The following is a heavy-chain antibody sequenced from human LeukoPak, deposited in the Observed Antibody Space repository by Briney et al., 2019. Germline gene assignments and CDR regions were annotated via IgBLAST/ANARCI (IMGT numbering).Heavy chain of an antibody. Sequence: GGSLRLSCAASGFTFSSYEMNWVRQAPGKGLEWVSYISSSGTTIYYADSVKGRFTISRDNAKNSLYLQMNSLRAEDTAVYYCARRYCSSTSCLIDYWGQGLQVTVSS. CDR3: ARRYCSSTSCLIDY. CDR2: ISSSGTTI. D-gene: IGHD2-2*01. J-gene: IGHJ4*02. V-gene: IGHV3-48*03. CDR1: GFTFSSYE.